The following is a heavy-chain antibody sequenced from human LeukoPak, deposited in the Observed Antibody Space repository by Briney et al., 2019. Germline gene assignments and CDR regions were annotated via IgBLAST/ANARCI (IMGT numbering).Heavy chain of an antibody. V-gene: IGHV3-43*02. CDR3: AKDVSSLSLDYFDY. J-gene: IGHJ4*02. CDR1: GFAFDDYA. D-gene: IGHD5/OR15-5a*01. CDR2: ISGDGRST. Sequence: GGSLRLSCAASGFAFDDYAMHWVRQAPGMGLEWVSLISGDGRSTNYADSVKGRFTISRDNSKNSLYLQMNSLRTEDTALYYCAKDVSSLSLDYFDYWGQGTPVTVSS.